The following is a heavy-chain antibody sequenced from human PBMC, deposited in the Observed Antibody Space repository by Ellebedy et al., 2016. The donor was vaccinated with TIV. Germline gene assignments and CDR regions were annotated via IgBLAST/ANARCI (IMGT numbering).Heavy chain of an antibody. D-gene: IGHD3-9*01. V-gene: IGHV4-34*01. J-gene: IGHJ5*02. CDR2: INHSGST. CDR3: ARALRVLRYFDWLFRNWFDP. Sequence: SETLSLXXAVYGGSFSGYYWSWIRQPPGKGLEWIGEINHSGSTNYNPSLKSRVTISVDTSKNQFSLKLSSVTAADTAVYYCARALRVLRYFDWLFRNWFDPWGQGTLVTVSS. CDR1: GGSFSGYY.